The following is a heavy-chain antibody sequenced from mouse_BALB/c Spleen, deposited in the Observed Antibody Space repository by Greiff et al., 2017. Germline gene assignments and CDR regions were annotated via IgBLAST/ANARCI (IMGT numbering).Heavy chain of an antibody. Sequence: VHVKQSGAELVRSGASVKLSCTASGFNIKDYYMHWVKQRPEQGLEWIGWIDPENGDTEYAPKFQGKATMTADTSSNTAYLQLSSLTSEDTAGYYCKEGGHPYYYAMDYWGQGTSVTVSS. CDR2: IDPENGDT. CDR1: GFNIKDYY. J-gene: IGHJ4*01. V-gene: IGHV14-4*02. CDR3: KEGGHPYYYAMDY. D-gene: IGHD6-1*01.